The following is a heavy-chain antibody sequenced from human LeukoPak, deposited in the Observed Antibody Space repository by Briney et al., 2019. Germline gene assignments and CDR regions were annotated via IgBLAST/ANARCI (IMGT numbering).Heavy chain of an antibody. CDR2: TIAFLATP. J-gene: IGHJ4*02. CDR3: AIVTPVGSSLGPSDN. Sequence: SVKVSCKASGGTFRSYAFSWVRQAPGQGLEWMGGTIAFLATPKYAQKFQGRVTITTDESTTTAYMELTRLASDDTAVYYCAIVTPVGSSLGPSDNWGQGTLVTVSS. D-gene: IGHD1-26*01. V-gene: IGHV1-69*05. CDR1: GGTFRSYA.